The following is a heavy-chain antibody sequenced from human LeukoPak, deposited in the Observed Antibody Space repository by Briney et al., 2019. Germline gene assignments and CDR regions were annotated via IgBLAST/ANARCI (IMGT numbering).Heavy chain of an antibody. CDR2: ISAYNGNT. D-gene: IGHD4-23*01. CDR3: ARVKNNGGNSGGY. V-gene: IGHV1-18*01. Sequence: GASVKVSCKASGGTFSSYAISWVRQAPGQGLEWMGWISAYNGNTNYAQKLQGRVTMTTDTSTSTAYMELRSLRSDDTAVYYCARVKNNGGNSGGYWGQGTLVTVSS. CDR1: GGTFSSYA. J-gene: IGHJ4*02.